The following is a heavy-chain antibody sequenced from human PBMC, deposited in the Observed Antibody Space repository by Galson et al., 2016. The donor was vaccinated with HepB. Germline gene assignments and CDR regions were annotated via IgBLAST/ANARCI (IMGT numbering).Heavy chain of an antibody. CDR1: GYTFTSDA. D-gene: IGHD6-6*01. V-gene: IGHV1-3*01. CDR3: ARGVGLHSTSAAFDL. J-gene: IGHJ4*02. Sequence: SVKVSCKASGYTFTSDAIHWLRQAPGQRPEWMGWINVENGHTKYSQKFQGRVTITRVTSVSTAFMELSRLRSEDTSVYYCARGVGLHSTSAAFDLWGQGTLVTVSS. CDR2: INVENGHT.